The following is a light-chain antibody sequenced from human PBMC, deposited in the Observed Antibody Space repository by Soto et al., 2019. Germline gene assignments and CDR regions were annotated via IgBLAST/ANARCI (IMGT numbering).Light chain of an antibody. Sequence: QSVLTQPPSASGTPGQRVTIACSGSSSNIGSKTVSWYQQFPETAPKLLIYSNNQRPSGVPDRFSGSKSGTSASLAISGLQSEDEDDYYCAAWADSLNGPVFGGGTKLTVL. J-gene: IGLJ2*01. CDR1: SSNIGSKT. CDR2: SNN. CDR3: AAWADSLNGPV. V-gene: IGLV1-44*01.